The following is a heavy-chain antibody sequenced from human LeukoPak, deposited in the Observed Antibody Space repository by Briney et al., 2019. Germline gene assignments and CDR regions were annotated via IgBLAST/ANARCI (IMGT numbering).Heavy chain of an antibody. CDR3: ARDDCSGGSCYSDY. J-gene: IGHJ4*02. D-gene: IGHD2-15*01. V-gene: IGHV1-2*02. Sequence: ASVNVSCKASGYTFTGYYMHWVRQAPGQGLEWMGWINPNSGGTNYAQKFQGRVTITTDESTSTAYMELSSLRSEDTAVYYCARDDCSGGSCYSDYWGQGTLVTVSS. CDR1: GYTFTGYY. CDR2: INPNSGGT.